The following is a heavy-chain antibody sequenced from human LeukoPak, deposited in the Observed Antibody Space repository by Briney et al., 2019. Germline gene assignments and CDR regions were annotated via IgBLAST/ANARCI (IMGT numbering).Heavy chain of an antibody. CDR3: ARDAGSGWYRPYHYYYMDV. J-gene: IGHJ6*03. Sequence: PAGSLRLSCVASGFTFSDNSMTWIRQAPGRGLEWVSYISSSGSVIKYADSVKGRFAISRDNTQSSLYLEMNSLRVEDTAVYYCARDAGSGWYRPYHYYYMDVWGKGTTVTISS. D-gene: IGHD6-13*01. CDR2: ISSSGSVI. V-gene: IGHV3-11*01. CDR1: GFTFSDNS.